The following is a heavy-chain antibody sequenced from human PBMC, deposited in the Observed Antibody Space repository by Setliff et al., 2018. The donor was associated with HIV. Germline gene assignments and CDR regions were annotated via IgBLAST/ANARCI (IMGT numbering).Heavy chain of an antibody. CDR3: ARNGQLWSSDAFDI. Sequence: ASVKVSCKASGYSFTSYDISWVRQAPGQGLEWMGWISAYNGNTNYARNLQGRLTMTTDTSTSTAFMELRSLRSDDTAVYYCARNGQLWSSDAFDIWGQGTMVTVSS. V-gene: IGHV1-18*01. D-gene: IGHD5-18*01. CDR1: GYSFTSYD. J-gene: IGHJ3*02. CDR2: ISAYNGNT.